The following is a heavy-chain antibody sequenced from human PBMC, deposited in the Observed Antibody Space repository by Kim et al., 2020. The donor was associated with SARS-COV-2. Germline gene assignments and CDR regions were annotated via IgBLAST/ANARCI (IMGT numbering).Heavy chain of an antibody. Sequence: SETLSLTCTVSGGSISSGDYYWSWIRQPPGKGLEWIGYIYYSGSNYYNPSLKSRVTISVDTSKNQFSLKLSSVTAADTAVYYCARGGGRDFWSGYADAFDIWGQGTMVPVSS. D-gene: IGHD3-3*01. J-gene: IGHJ3*02. CDR2: IYYSGSN. V-gene: IGHV4-30-4*01. CDR1: GGSISSGDYY. CDR3: ARGGGRDFWSGYADAFDI.